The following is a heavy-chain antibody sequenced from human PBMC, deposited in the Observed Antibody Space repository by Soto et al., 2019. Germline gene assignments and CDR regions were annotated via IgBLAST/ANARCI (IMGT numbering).Heavy chain of an antibody. CDR3: AKGATMILVAPLGS. V-gene: IGHV3-23*01. CDR1: GFTFSSSA. D-gene: IGHD3-22*01. J-gene: IGHJ5*02. Sequence: EVQLLESGGGLVQPGGSLRLACTASGFTFSSSAMSWVRQAAGKRLEWVSAISGSGGTTYYADSAKGRFTISRDNSKNTLYLQMNDLRADDTALYYCAKGATMILVAPLGSWGQGTLVTVSS. CDR2: ISGSGGTT.